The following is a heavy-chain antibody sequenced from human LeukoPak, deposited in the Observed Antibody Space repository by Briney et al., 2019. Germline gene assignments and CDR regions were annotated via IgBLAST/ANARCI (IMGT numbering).Heavy chain of an antibody. J-gene: IGHJ3*02. V-gene: IGHV4-59*01. Sequence: SETLSLTCTVSGGSISSYYWSWIRQPPGKGLEWIGYIYYSGSTNYNPSLKSRVTISVDTSKNQFSLKLSSVTAADTAVYYRAREGQGYYDSSGYYHDAFDIWGQGTMVTVSS. CDR3: AREGQGYYDSSGYYHDAFDI. D-gene: IGHD3-22*01. CDR1: GGSISSYY. CDR2: IYYSGST.